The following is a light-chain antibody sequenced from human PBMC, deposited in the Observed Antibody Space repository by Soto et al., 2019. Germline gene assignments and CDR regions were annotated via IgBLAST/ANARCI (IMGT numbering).Light chain of an antibody. CDR1: SSDVGGSDF. CDR3: ASYAGNNKGV. J-gene: IGLJ1*01. Sequence: QSALTQPPSASGSPGQSVTISCTGTSSDVGGSDFVSWYQQHPGKAPKLIIYDVNKRPSGVPGRFSGSKSGDTASLTVSGLQAEDEADYYCASYAGNNKGVFGTGTKLTVL. V-gene: IGLV2-8*01. CDR2: DVN.